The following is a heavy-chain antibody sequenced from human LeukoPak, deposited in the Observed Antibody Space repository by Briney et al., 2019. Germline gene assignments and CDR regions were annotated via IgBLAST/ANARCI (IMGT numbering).Heavy chain of an antibody. CDR2: IRAYNGNT. CDR3: ARDLGVAAAGTGGGDY. CDR1: GYTFTRYG. Sequence: ASVKAPCKASGYTFTRYGISWVRQAPGQGLEWMGWIRAYNGNTNYAQKLQGRVTMTTDTSTSTAYMELRSLRSDDTAVYYCARDLGVAAAGTGGGDYWGQGTLVTVSS. V-gene: IGHV1-18*01. J-gene: IGHJ4*02. D-gene: IGHD6-13*01.